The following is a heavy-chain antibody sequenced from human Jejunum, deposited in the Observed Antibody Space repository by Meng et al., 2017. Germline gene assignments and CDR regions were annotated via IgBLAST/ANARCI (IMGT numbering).Heavy chain of an antibody. D-gene: IGHD5-24*01. CDR2: IYYSGST. Sequence: LQERGPGLVKPSETLSLTCTVSGGSISSNSYYWGWIRQPPGKGLEWIGGIYYSGSTYYNPSLKSRVTISIDTSKNQFSLRLSSVTAADTAVYYCTRVRDGMATIDYWGQGTLVTVSS. J-gene: IGHJ4*02. V-gene: IGHV4-39*07. CDR1: GGSISSNSYY. CDR3: TRVRDGMATIDY.